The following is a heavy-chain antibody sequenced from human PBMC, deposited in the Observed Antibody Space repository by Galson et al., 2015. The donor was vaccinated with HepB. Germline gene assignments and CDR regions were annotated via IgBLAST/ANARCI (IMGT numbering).Heavy chain of an antibody. Sequence: QSGAEVKEPGESLKISCKGSGYMFTSYWIAWVRQKPDKGLEWMGLIYTADSDTRYNPSFQGQVSISVDRSVNTAYLQWISLKASDTAMYYCARQGDYGDYRIPDYWGQGTLVTVSS. CDR2: IYTADSDT. D-gene: IGHD4-17*01. J-gene: IGHJ4*02. CDR1: GYMFTSYW. V-gene: IGHV5-51*01. CDR3: ARQGDYGDYRIPDY.